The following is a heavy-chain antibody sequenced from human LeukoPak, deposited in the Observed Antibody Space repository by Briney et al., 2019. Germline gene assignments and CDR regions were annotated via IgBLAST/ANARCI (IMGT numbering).Heavy chain of an antibody. Sequence: SETLSLTCSVSGGSISSYYWSWIRQPPGKGLQWIGYIYYSGSTNYNPSLKCRVTISIDTSKNQFSLKLSSVTAADTAVYYCAHSPGHYYGMDVWGQGTTVTVSS. V-gene: IGHV4-59*01. J-gene: IGHJ6*02. CDR2: IYYSGST. CDR1: GGSISSYY. D-gene: IGHD2-21*01. CDR3: AHSPGHYYGMDV.